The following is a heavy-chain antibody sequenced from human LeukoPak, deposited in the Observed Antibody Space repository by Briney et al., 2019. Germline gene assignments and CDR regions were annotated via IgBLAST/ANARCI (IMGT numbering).Heavy chain of an antibody. CDR2: ISPYNGHT. V-gene: IGHV1-18*01. CDR1: GYIFINYG. J-gene: IGHJ4*02. CDR3: AKTRDTVLNEF. Sequence: ASVKLSCKASGYIFINYGISWVRQAPGQGLEWMGWISPYNGHTNYAPNLQDRLTMTTDTSTSTAYMELRSLRSDDTAVYYCAKTRDTVLNEFWGQGTLVTVSS. D-gene: IGHD3-10*01.